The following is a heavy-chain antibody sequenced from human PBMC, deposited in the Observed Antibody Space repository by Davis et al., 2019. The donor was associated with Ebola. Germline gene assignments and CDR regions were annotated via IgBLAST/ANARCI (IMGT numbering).Heavy chain of an antibody. D-gene: IGHD6-6*01. J-gene: IGHJ4*02. CDR1: GYTFTRYA. V-gene: IGHV1-3*01. Sequence: AASVNVSCKASGYTFTRYAIHWMRQPPGQRLEWMGWINAGNGNTKYSQKLQGRVTFTSDTSASTAYMELSSLRSEDTAVYYCAFGPSSSSFVYWGQGTLVTVSS. CDR3: AFGPSSSSFVY. CDR2: INAGNGNT.